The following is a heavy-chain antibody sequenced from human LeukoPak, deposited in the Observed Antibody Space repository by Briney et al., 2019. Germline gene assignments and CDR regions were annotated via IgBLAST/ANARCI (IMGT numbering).Heavy chain of an antibody. CDR1: GITFSSYG. D-gene: IGHD3-10*01. V-gene: IGHV3-30*02. CDR2: IRYDGTNK. J-gene: IGHJ4*02. Sequence: PGGSLRLSCAASGITFSSYGMHWVRQAPGKGLEWVAVIRYDGTNKYYADSVKGRFTISRDNSQNTLYLQMNSLRADDTAVYYCAKAPVRAVISHLDYWGQGTLVTVSS. CDR3: AKAPVRAVISHLDY.